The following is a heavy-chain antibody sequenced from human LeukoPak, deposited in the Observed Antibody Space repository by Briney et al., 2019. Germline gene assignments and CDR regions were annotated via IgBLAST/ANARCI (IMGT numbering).Heavy chain of an antibody. CDR1: GSSFGSYA. CDR2: ISGSGMLT. CDR3: AKFYYDSSGRGNDAFDV. V-gene: IGHV3-23*01. Sequence: GGSLRLSCATSGSSFGSYAMSWVRQAPGKGLEWVSSISGSGMLTYYADSVKGRFTISRDNSKNTLYLQMSSLRAEDTATFYCAKFYYDSSGRGNDAFDVWGQGTMVTVSS. D-gene: IGHD3-22*01. J-gene: IGHJ3*01.